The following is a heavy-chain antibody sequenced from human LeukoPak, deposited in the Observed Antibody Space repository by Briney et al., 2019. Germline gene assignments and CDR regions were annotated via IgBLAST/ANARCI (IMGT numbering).Heavy chain of an antibody. CDR3: ASHPYYYGSGSYHDY. J-gene: IGHJ4*02. CDR1: GYTFTGYY. CDR2: INPNSGGT. Sequence: ASVKVSCKASGYTFTGYYMRWVRQAPGQGLEWMGWINPNSGGTNYAQKFQGGVTMTRDTSISTAYMELSRPRSDDTAVYYCASHPYYYGSGSYHDYWGQGTLVTVSS. D-gene: IGHD3-10*01. V-gene: IGHV1-2*02.